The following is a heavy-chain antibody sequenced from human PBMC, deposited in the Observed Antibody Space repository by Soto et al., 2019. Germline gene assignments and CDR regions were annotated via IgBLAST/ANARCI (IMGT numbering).Heavy chain of an antibody. J-gene: IGHJ6*02. Sequence: ESLKISCKGSGYSFTSYWIDWVRQMPGKGLEWMGRIDPSDSYTNYSPSFQGHVTISADKSISTAYLQWSSLKASDTAMYYCARTSMQSRGYSYGHGGMDVWGQGTTVTVSS. CDR3: ARTSMQSRGYSYGHGGMDV. CDR2: IDPSDSYT. V-gene: IGHV5-10-1*01. D-gene: IGHD5-18*01. CDR1: GYSFTSYW.